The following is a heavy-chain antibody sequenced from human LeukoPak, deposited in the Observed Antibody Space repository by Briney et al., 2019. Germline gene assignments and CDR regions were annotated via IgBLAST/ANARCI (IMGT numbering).Heavy chain of an antibody. Sequence: KPSETLSLTCAVYGGSFSGYYWSWIRQPPGKGLEWIGEINHSGSTNYNPSLKGRVTISVDTSKNQFSLKLSSVTAADTAVYYCARQPGGLKSDYWGQGTLVTVSS. D-gene: IGHD1-14*01. CDR2: INHSGST. CDR1: GGSFSGYY. V-gene: IGHV4-34*01. J-gene: IGHJ4*02. CDR3: ARQPGGLKSDY.